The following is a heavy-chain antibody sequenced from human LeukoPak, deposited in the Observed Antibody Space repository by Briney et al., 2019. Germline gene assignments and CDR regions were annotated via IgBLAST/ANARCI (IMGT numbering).Heavy chain of an antibody. CDR1: GYTFTTYY. CDR2: INPSGGST. Sequence: ASVKVSCKASGYTFTTYYMHWVRQAPGQGLEWMGVINPSGGSTSYAQKFQGRITMTRDTSTSTVHVELSSLRSEDSAVYYCASKDSSGWYEEAWGQGTQVTVSS. CDR3: ASKDSSGWYEEA. J-gene: IGHJ5*02. V-gene: IGHV1-46*01. D-gene: IGHD6-19*01.